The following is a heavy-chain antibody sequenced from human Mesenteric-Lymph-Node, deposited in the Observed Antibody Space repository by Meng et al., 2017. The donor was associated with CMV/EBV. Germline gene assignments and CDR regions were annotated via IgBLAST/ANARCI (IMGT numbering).Heavy chain of an antibody. Sequence: ASVKVSCKASGYMFNTYGICWVRQAPGQGLEWMGWTTAYDGSTNYAQKFQGRVTITTDESTTTVYMHLNRLGSEDTAVYYCAREGKEGDGFQFDHWGQGTLVTVSS. V-gene: IGHV1-18*01. CDR1: GYMFNTYG. D-gene: IGHD5-24*01. CDR3: AREGKEGDGFQFDH. J-gene: IGHJ4*01. CDR2: TTAYDGST.